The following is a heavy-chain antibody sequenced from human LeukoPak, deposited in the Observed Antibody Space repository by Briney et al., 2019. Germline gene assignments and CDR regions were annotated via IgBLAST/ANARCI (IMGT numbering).Heavy chain of an antibody. J-gene: IGHJ4*02. V-gene: IGHV1-58*02. CDR1: GFTFTSSA. CDR2: IVVGSGNT. CDR3: ARARTYSSGWYVGDY. Sequence: SVKVSCKASGFTFTSSAMQWVRQARGQRLEWIGWIVVGSGNTNYAQKFQERVTITRDMSTSTAYMELSSLRSEDTAVYYCARARTYSSGWYVGDYWGQGTLVTVSS. D-gene: IGHD6-19*01.